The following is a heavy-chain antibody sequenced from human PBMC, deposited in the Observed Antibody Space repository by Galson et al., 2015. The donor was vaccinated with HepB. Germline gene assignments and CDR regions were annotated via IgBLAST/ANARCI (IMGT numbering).Heavy chain of an antibody. CDR2: ISSNGGST. CDR3: VCAYYYDSSGYYPPFDY. CDR1: GFTFSSYA. D-gene: IGHD3-22*01. V-gene: IGHV3-64D*06. J-gene: IGHJ4*02. Sequence: SLRLSCAASGFTFSSYAMHWVRQAPGKGLEYVSAISSNGGSTYYADSVKGRFTISRVNSKNTLYLQMSSLRAEDTAVYYCVCAYYYDSSGYYPPFDYWGQGTLVTVSS.